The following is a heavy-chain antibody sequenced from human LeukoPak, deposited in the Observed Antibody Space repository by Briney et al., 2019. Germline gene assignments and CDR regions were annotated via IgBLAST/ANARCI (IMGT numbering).Heavy chain of an antibody. CDR2: ISSSGSPR. CDR3: ARSRWRVPDY. J-gene: IGHJ4*02. Sequence: GGSLRLSCAASGFTFTSYNMNWVRQAPGKGLEWVSYISSSGSPRYYADSVKGRFTISRDNAKNSLYLQMNSLRAEDTAVYYCARSRWRVPDYWGQGTLVTVSS. CDR1: GFTFTSYN. V-gene: IGHV3-48*04. D-gene: IGHD5-24*01.